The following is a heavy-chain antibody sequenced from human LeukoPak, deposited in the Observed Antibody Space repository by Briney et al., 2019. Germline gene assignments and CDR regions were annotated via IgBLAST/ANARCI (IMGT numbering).Heavy chain of an antibody. CDR2: IYYSGST. CDR3: ARDVDIVAASQAIDVYFDY. CDR1: GGSISSSSYY. Sequence: PSETLSLTCTVSGGSISSSSYYWGWIRQPPGKGLEWIGSIYYSGSTYYNPSLKSRVTMSVDTSKNQFSLKLSSVTAADTAVYYCARDVDIVAASQAIDVYFDYWGQGTLVTVSS. J-gene: IGHJ4*02. D-gene: IGHD5-12*01. V-gene: IGHV4-39*07.